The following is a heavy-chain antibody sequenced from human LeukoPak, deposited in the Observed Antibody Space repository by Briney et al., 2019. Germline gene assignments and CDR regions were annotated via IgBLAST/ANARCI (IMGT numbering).Heavy chain of an antibody. D-gene: IGHD6-13*01. CDR1: GFTFSSYA. J-gene: IGHJ4*02. V-gene: IGHV3-30*04. CDR2: ISSDGSNK. CDR3: AKDKQQLARGDFFDY. Sequence: PGGSLRLSCAASGFTFSSYAMHWVRQAPGKGLEWVAVISSDGSNKYYADSVKGRFTISRDNSKNTLYLQMNSLRAEDTAVYYCAKDKQQLARGDFFDYWGQGTLVTVSS.